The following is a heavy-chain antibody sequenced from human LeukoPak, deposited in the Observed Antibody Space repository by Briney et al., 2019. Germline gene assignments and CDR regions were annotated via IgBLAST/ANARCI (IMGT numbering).Heavy chain of an antibody. CDR1: GFTFTSSA. CDR2: IVVGSGNT. D-gene: IGHD2-15*01. V-gene: IGHV1-58*02. CDR3: ARKYCSGGSCYSAWFDP. J-gene: IGHJ5*02. Sequence: GASVKVSCKASGFTFTSSAMQWVRQARGQRLEWIGWIVVGSGNTNYAQKFQGRVTITADKSTSTAYMELSSLRSEDTAVYYCARKYCSGGSCYSAWFDPWGQGNLVTVSS.